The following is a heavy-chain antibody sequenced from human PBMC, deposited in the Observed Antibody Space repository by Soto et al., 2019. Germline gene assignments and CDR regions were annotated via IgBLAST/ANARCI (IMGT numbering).Heavy chain of an antibody. Sequence: DSVKGRFTISRDNSKNTLYLQMNSLRAEDTAVYYCAKDLRIAVAGTDYIDSWGQGTLVTVSS. V-gene: IGHV3-30*02. CDR3: AKDLRIAVAGTDYIDS. D-gene: IGHD6-19*01. J-gene: IGHJ4*02.